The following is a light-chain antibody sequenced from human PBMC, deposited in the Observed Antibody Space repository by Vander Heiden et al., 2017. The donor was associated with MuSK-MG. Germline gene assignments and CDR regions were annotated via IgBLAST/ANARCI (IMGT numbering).Light chain of an antibody. CDR1: PSISSW. V-gene: IGKV1-5*03. CDR3: QQYNIWT. Sequence: DIQLTQSPSTLSASVGDRVTITCRASPSISSWMAWDQQKPGKVPTLLIYKTSTLKSGVQSRFSGSGSGTEFTLTISSRQTADFATYYLQQYNIWTFGQGTKVEVK. CDR2: KTS. J-gene: IGKJ1*01.